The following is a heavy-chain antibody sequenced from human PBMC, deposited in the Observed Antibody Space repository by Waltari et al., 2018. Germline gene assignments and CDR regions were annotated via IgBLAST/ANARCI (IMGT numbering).Heavy chain of an antibody. Sequence: EVQLVESGGGLVQPGGSLRLSCAASGFTFRSYSMNWVRQAPGKGLEWVSYISSSSSTIYYADSVKGRFTISRDNAKNSLYLQMNSLRAEDTAVYYCASGGVLLWFGEPEEGAFDIWGQGTMVTVSS. CDR3: ASGGVLLWFGEPEEGAFDI. J-gene: IGHJ3*02. D-gene: IGHD3-10*01. V-gene: IGHV3-48*04. CDR2: ISSSSSTI. CDR1: GFTFRSYS.